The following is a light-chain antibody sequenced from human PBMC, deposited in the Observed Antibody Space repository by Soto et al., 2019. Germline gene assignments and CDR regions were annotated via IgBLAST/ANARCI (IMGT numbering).Light chain of an antibody. V-gene: IGKV3-20*01. Sequence: EIVLTQSPGTLSLSPGERATLSCRASQSVSSSYLAWYQQKPGQAPRLLIYGASSRATGIPDRFSGSGCGKDFTLTISRLEPEDFAVYYCQQYGSSFTFGPGTKVDIK. CDR3: QQYGSSFT. CDR2: GAS. CDR1: QSVSSSY. J-gene: IGKJ3*01.